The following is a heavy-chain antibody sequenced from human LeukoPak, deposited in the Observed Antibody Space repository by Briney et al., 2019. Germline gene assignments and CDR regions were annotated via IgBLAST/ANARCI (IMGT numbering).Heavy chain of an antibody. J-gene: IGHJ4*02. Sequence: ASVKVSCKASGYTFTSYGISWVRQAPGQGLEWMGWISPYNGNTDYAQKLQGRVTMTTDTSTTTAYMELRSLRSDDTAVYYCAREMATIVNQFDYWGQGTLVTVSS. CDR3: AREMATIVNQFDY. CDR2: ISPYNGNT. CDR1: GYTFTSYG. D-gene: IGHD5-24*01. V-gene: IGHV1-18*01.